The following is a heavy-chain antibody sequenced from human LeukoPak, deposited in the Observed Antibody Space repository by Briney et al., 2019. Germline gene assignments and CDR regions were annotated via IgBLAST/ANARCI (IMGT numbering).Heavy chain of an antibody. V-gene: IGHV4-38-2*01. CDR2: IYHSGST. D-gene: IGHD6-13*01. CDR1: GYSISSGYY. J-gene: IGHJ4*02. Sequence: SETLSLTCAVSGYSISSGYYWGWIRQPPGKGLEWIGSIYHSGSTYYNPSPKSRVTISVDTSKNQFSLKLSSVTAADTAVYYCARQLAAAGTHDYWGQGTLVTVSS. CDR3: ARQLAAAGTHDY.